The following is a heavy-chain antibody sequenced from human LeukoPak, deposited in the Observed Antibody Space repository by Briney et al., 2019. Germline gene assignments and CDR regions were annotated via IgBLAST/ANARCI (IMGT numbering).Heavy chain of an antibody. CDR1: GFTFSRYW. CDR2: IKEDGSRQ. J-gene: IGHJ5*01. V-gene: IGHV3-7*01. CDR3: ARDGGGYDS. Sequence: GGSLRLSCAASGFTFSRYWRSWVRQTPGKGLEWVGNIKEDGSRQYYVDSVKGRLTITRDNAKNSLYLQMNSLRVEDTAVYYCARDGGGYDSWGQGTLVTVSS. D-gene: IGHD5-24*01.